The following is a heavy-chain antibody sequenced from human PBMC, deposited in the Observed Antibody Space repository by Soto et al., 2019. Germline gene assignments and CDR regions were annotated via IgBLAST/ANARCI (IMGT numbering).Heavy chain of an antibody. D-gene: IGHD1-1*01. CDR3: AIAGILDYHYVMDV. Sequence: ASVKVSCKASGYSFNHYYIHWVRQAPGLGLEWMAIDNPSRGFITHAPKFQDRVTVTRDTSTSTVYMELTSLRSDDTAVYYCAIAGILDYHYVMDVWGQGTTVTVSS. V-gene: IGHV1-46*02. CDR2: DNPSRGFI. J-gene: IGHJ6*02. CDR1: GYSFNHYY.